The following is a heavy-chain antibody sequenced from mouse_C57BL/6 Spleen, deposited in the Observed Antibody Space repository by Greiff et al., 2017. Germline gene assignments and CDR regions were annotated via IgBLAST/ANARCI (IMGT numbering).Heavy chain of an antibody. CDR1: GFTFSSYA. J-gene: IGHJ2*01. V-gene: IGHV5-4*01. CDR2: ISDGGSYT. Sequence: EVKLQESGGGLVKPGGSLKLSCAASGFTFSSYAMSWVRQTPEKRLEWVATISDGGSYTYYPDNVKGRFTISRDNAKNNLYLQMSHLKSEDTAIYYCAREEVYDGYYFDYWGQGTTLTVSS. CDR3: AREEVYDGYYFDY. D-gene: IGHD2-3*01.